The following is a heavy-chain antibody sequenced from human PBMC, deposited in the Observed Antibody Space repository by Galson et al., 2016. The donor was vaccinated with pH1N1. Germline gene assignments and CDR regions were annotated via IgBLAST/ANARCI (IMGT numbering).Heavy chain of an antibody. CDR3: ARAVAAAASF. D-gene: IGHD6-13*01. CDR2: INQDGGKK. J-gene: IGHJ4*02. V-gene: IGHV3-7*01. CDR1: GFSLSTYW. Sequence: SLRLSCAGSGFSLSTYWMSWVRQAPGKGLEWVANINQDGGKKYYVDSVKGRFTTSRDNTKNSVYLQMNSLRVEDTAVYYCARAVAAAASFWGQGTLVTVSS.